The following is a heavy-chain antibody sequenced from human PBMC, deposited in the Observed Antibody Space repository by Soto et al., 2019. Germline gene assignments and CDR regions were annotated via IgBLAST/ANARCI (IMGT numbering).Heavy chain of an antibody. CDR2: IIPILGIA. V-gene: IGHV1-69*02. CDR3: XXXXXXXXXXXPLDY. Sequence: QVQLVQSGAEVKKPGSSVKVSCKASGGTFSSYTISWVRQAPGQGLEWMGRIIPILGIANYAQKFQGRVTITADKSTSTAYMELSXLRSXXXAXXXCXXXXXXXXXXXPLDYWGQGTLVTVSS. CDR1: GGTFSSYT. J-gene: IGHJ4*02.